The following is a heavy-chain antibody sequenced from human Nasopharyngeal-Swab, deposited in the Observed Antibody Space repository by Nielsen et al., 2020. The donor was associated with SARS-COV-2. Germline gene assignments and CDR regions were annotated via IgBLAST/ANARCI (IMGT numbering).Heavy chain of an antibody. CDR1: GFTFSAYR. CDR2: INSLSTYI. J-gene: IGHJ3*02. D-gene: IGHD6-19*01. Sequence: GESLKISCAASGFTFSAYRMNWVRQAPGKGLEWVSSINSLSTYIHYVDLVKGRLTISRDNAKSSLYLQMNSLRAEDTAVYYCARERGSSGLDGFDIWGQGTMVTVSP. CDR3: ARERGSSGLDGFDI. V-gene: IGHV3-21*01.